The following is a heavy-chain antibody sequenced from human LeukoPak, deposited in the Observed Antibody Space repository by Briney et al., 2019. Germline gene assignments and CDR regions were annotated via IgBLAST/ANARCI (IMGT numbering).Heavy chain of an antibody. J-gene: IGHJ3*02. CDR1: GFTVSSNY. CDR2: IYSGGST. D-gene: IGHD3-3*01. V-gene: IGHV3-66*02. CDR3: ASRSPSRTYDFWSGYYLHDAFDI. Sequence: GGSLRLSCAASGFTVSSNYMSWVRQAPGKGLEWVSVIYSGGSTYHADSVKGRFTISRDNSKNTLYLQMNSLRAEDTAVYYCASRSPSRTYDFWSGYYLHDAFDIWGQGTMVTVSS.